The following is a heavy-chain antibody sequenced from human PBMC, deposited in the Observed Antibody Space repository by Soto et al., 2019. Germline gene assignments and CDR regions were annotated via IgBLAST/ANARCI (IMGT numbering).Heavy chain of an antibody. CDR2: IIPILGIA. CDR1: GGTFSSYT. Sequence: QVQLVQSGAEVKKPGSSVKVSCKASGGTFSSYTISWVRQAPGQGLEWMGRIIPILGIANYAQKFQGSVTITAEKSTSKAYMELSSLRSEYTAVYYCARSAPKNIVVVPAAMVVWGKGTTVTVSS. V-gene: IGHV1-69*02. J-gene: IGHJ6*04. CDR3: ARSAPKNIVVVPAAMVV. D-gene: IGHD2-2*01.